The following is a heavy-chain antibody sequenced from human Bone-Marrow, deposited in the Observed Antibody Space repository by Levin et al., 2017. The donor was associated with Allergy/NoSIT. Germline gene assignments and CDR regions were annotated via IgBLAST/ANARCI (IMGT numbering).Heavy chain of an antibody. CDR1: GFSMRTSGVN. Sequence: SGPTLVKPTQTLSLTCMFSGFSMRTSGVNVGWVRQPPGKALEWLALIYWNDDKRYSPSLKSRLTITKDTSKNQVVFKMTNVDAVDTATYFCVHASRAVTGRSFDYWGQGTLVSVSS. V-gene: IGHV2-5*01. CDR2: IYWNDDK. CDR3: VHASRAVTGRSFDY. D-gene: IGHD6-19*01. J-gene: IGHJ4*02.